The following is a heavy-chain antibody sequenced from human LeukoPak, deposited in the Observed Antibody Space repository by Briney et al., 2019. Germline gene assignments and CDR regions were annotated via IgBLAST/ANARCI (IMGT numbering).Heavy chain of an antibody. CDR1: GFTFSSYA. J-gene: IGHJ4*02. CDR2: ISGSGGST. V-gene: IGHV3-23*01. CDR3: AREYRAVSYFFATTAWFSGPFDD. D-gene: IGHD1-26*01. Sequence: GGSLRLSCAASGFTFSSYAMSWVRQAPGKGLEWVSAISGSGGSTYYADSVKGRFTISRDNSKNTLYLQMNSLRAEDTAVYYCAREYRAVSYFFATTAWFSGPFDDWGQGNLVTVSS.